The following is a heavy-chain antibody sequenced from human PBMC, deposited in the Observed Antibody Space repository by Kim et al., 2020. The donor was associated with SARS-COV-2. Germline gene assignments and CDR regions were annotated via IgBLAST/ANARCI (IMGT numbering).Heavy chain of an antibody. J-gene: IGHJ6*02. CDR1: GGTFSSYA. Sequence: KVSCKASGGTFSSYAISWVRQAPGQGLEWMGGIIPIFGTANYAQKFQGRVTISADESTSTAYMELSSLRSEDTAVYYCAGVVTWSRSYYYYGMDVWGQGTTVTVSS. V-gene: IGHV1-69*01. D-gene: IGHD2-21*02. CDR3: AGVVTWSRSYYYYGMDV. CDR2: IIPIFGTA.